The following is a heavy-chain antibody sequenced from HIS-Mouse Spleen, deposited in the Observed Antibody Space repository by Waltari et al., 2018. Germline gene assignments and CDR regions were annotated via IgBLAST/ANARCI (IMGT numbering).Heavy chain of an antibody. Sequence: QVQLVESGGGVVQPGRSLRLSCAASGFTFSRYGLHWVSQAPGKGREWVAVISYDGSNKYYADSVKGRFTISRDNSKNTLYLQMNSLRAEDTAVYYCARKPYIAARRDYYYYGMDVWGQGTTVTVSS. V-gene: IGHV3-30*03. CDR2: ISYDGSNK. CDR3: ARKPYIAARRDYYYYGMDV. J-gene: IGHJ6*02. CDR1: GFTFSRYG. D-gene: IGHD6-6*01.